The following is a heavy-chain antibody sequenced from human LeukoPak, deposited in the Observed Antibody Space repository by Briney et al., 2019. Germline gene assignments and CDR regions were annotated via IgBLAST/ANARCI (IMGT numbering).Heavy chain of an antibody. CDR2: ISSSGSTI. D-gene: IGHD3-3*01. CDR3: AFWSGYYTDDY. Sequence: GGSLRLSCAASGFTFSSYEMNSVRQAPGKGLEWVSYISSSGSTIYYADSVKGRFTISRDNAKNSLYLQMNSLRAEDTAVYYCAFWSGYYTDDYWGQGTLVTVSS. V-gene: IGHV3-48*03. J-gene: IGHJ4*02. CDR1: GFTFSSYE.